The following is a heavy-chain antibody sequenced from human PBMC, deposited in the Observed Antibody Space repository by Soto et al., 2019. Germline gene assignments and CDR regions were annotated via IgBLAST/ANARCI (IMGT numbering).Heavy chain of an antibody. Sequence: QVQLVQSGAEVKKPGSSVKVSCKASGGTFSSYAISWVRQSPGQGLEWMGGIIPIFGTANYAQKFQGRVTITADESTSTAYMELSSLRSEDTAVYYCAREGSLYSSPPGRFDPWGQGTLVTVSS. D-gene: IGHD6-13*01. CDR1: GGTFSSYA. J-gene: IGHJ5*02. CDR2: IIPIFGTA. CDR3: AREGSLYSSPPGRFDP. V-gene: IGHV1-69*01.